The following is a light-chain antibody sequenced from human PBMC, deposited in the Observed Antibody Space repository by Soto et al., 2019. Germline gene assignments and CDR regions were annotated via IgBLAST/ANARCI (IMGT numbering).Light chain of an antibody. V-gene: IGLV2-14*01. CDR1: RSDVGAYNY. CDR2: EVT. CDR3: SSYTSTSTPLV. Sequence: QSALTQPASVSGSPGQSIAISCTGTRSDVGAYNYVSWYQQHPGKAPKLMISEVTNRPSGVSNRFSGAKSGNTASLTISGLQAEDEADYYCSSYTSTSTPLVFGTGTKVTVL. J-gene: IGLJ1*01.